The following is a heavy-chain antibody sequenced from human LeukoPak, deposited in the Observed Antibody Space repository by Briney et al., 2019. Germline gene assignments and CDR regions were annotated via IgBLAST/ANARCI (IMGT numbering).Heavy chain of an antibody. CDR2: ISGSGGST. D-gene: IGHD6-19*01. Sequence: GGSLRLSCAASGFTFSSYAMSWVRQAPGKGLEWVSAISGSGGSTYYADSVKGRFTISRDNSKNTLYLQMNSLRAEDTAVYYCAKDLAMGSGRSVYYYHYMDVWGKGTTVTVSS. CDR3: AKDLAMGSGRSVYYYHYMDV. J-gene: IGHJ6*03. CDR1: GFTFSSYA. V-gene: IGHV3-23*01.